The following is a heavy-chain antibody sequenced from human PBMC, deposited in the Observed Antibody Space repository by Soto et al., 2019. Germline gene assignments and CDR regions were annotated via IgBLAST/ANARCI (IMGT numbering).Heavy chain of an antibody. D-gene: IGHD6-19*01. CDR3: ARDGSSGWYNQHAGLDY. V-gene: IGHV3-30-3*01. Sequence: PGGSLRLSCAASGFTFSSYAMHWVRQAPGKGLEWVAVISYDGSNKYYADSVKGRFTISRDNSKNTLYLQMNSLRAEDTAVYYCARDGSSGWYNQHAGLDYWGQGTLVTVSS. J-gene: IGHJ4*02. CDR2: ISYDGSNK. CDR1: GFTFSSYA.